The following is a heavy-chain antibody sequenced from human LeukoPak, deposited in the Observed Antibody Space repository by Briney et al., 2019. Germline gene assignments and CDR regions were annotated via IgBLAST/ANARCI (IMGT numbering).Heavy chain of an antibody. J-gene: IGHJ6*03. Sequence: GESLKISCKGSGYSFTSYWIGWVRQMPGKGLEWMGIIYPGDSDTRYSPSFQGQVTISADKSISTAYLQWSSLKASDTAMYYCARHSGYSSGWTNYYYYMDVWGKGTTVTVSS. CDR3: ARHSGYSSGWTNYYYYMDV. CDR1: GYSFTSYW. CDR2: IYPGDSDT. V-gene: IGHV5-51*01. D-gene: IGHD6-19*01.